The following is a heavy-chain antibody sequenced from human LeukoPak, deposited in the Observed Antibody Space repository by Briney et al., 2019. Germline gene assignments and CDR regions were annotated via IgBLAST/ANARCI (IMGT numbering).Heavy chain of an antibody. D-gene: IGHD3-16*01. J-gene: IGHJ4*02. CDR1: GYVFSGYY. Sequence: ASVKVSCKASGYVFSGYYIHWVRQAPGQGLEWMGRINPNSGGTNYIQKFQGRVTMTRDTSISTAYMDLRSLKSDDTAVYYCARDRGSGGNHFDYWGQGTLVTVSS. CDR3: ARDRGSGGNHFDY. CDR2: INPNSGGT. V-gene: IGHV1-2*06.